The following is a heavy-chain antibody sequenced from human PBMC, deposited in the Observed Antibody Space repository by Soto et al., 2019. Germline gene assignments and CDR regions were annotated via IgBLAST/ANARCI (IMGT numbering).Heavy chain of an antibody. CDR1: GYTFTSYG. CDR3: ARDQLTGSSSWHQDYYYYGMDV. V-gene: IGHV1-18*04. CDR2: ISAYNGNT. J-gene: IGHJ6*02. D-gene: IGHD6-13*01. Sequence: ASVKVSCKASGYTFTSYGISWVRQAPGQGLEWMRWISAYNGNTNYAQKLQGRVTMTTDTSTSTAYMELRSLRSDDTAVYYCARDQLTGSSSWHQDYYYYGMDVWGQGTTVTVSS.